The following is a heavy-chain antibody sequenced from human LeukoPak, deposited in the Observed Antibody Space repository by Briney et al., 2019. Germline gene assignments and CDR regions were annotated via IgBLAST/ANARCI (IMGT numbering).Heavy chain of an antibody. D-gene: IGHD1-7*01. CDR2: ISAYNGNT. Sequence: ASVKVYCNASGYTFTSYGIIWVRQAPGQRLEWMGWISAYNGNTNYAQKLQGRVTMTRDTSTSTVYMELSSLRSEDTAVYYCARDAKLRTGEYYFDYWGQGTLVTVSS. CDR1: GYTFTSYG. V-gene: IGHV1-18*01. CDR3: ARDAKLRTGEYYFDY. J-gene: IGHJ4*02.